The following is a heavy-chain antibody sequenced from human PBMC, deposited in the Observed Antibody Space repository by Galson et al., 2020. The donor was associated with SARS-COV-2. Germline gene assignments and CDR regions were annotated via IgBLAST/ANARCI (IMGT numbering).Heavy chain of an antibody. J-gene: IGHJ3*02. Sequence: GESLKISCAASGFTFSNAWMSWVRQAPGKGLEWVGRIKSKTDGGTTDYAAPVKGRFTISRDDSKNTLYLQMNSLKTEDTAVYCCTTDNYDILTGYYIPRHAFDIWGQGTMVTVSS. D-gene: IGHD3-9*01. CDR3: TTDNYDILTGYYIPRHAFDI. CDR2: IKSKTDGGTT. CDR1: GFTFSNAW. V-gene: IGHV3-15*01.